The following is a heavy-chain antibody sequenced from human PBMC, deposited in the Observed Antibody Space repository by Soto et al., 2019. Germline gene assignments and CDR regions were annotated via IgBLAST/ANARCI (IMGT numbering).Heavy chain of an antibody. CDR1: GDSVSSNSAS. D-gene: IGHD6-6*01. V-gene: IGHV6-1*01. CDR3: ARGVTSIAARPPPNNWFDP. CDR2: TYYRSKWYN. J-gene: IGHJ5*02. Sequence: SQTLSLTCAISGDSVSSNSASWNLIRQSPSRGLGWLGRTYYRSKWYNDYAVSVKSRITINPDTSKNQFSLQLNSVTPEDTAVYYCARGVTSIAARPPPNNWFDPWGQGTLVTVYS.